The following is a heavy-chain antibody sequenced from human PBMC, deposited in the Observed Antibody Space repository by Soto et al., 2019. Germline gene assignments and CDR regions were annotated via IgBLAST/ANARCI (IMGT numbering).Heavy chain of an antibody. J-gene: IGHJ6*02. V-gene: IGHV3-23*01. Sequence: GGSLRLSCAASGFTFSSYAMSWVRQAPGKGLEWVSAISGSGGSTYYADSVKGRFTISRDNSKNTLYLQMNSLRAEDTAVYYCAKPIPGYYYYYYGMDVWGQGTTVTVSS. CDR2: ISGSGGST. CDR3: AKPIPGYYYYYYGMDV. CDR1: GFTFSSYA.